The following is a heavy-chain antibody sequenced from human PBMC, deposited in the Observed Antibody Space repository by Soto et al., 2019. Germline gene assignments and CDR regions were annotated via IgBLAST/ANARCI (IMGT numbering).Heavy chain of an antibody. D-gene: IGHD2-15*01. CDR3: ARSWCSGGSCDYYYYYYMDV. CDR1: GFTFSSYS. Sequence: GGSLRLSCAASGFTFSSYSMNWVRQAPGKGLEWVSYISSSSSTIYYADSVKGRFTISRDNAKNSLYLQMNSLRAEDTAVYYCARSWCSGGSCDYYYYYYMDVWGKGTMVTVSS. V-gene: IGHV3-48*01. J-gene: IGHJ6*03. CDR2: ISSSSSTI.